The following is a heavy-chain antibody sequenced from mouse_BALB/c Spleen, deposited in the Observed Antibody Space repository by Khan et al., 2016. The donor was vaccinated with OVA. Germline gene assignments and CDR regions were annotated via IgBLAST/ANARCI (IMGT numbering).Heavy chain of an antibody. CDR1: GFTFSSFG. Sequence: EVQLVESGGGLVQPGGSRKLSCAASGFTFSSFGIHWVRQAPKKGLEWVAYISSGSSTIYYVDTVKGRFTISRDSPKNTLFLQMPSLRSEDTAMYYCARSGGNFHWYFDVWGAGTSVTVSS. CDR3: ARSGGNFHWYFDV. D-gene: IGHD2-1*01. CDR2: ISSGSSTI. J-gene: IGHJ1*01. V-gene: IGHV5-17*02.